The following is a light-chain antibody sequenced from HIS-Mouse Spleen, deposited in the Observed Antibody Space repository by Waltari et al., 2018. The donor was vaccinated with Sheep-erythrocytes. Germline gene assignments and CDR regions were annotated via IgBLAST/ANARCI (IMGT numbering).Light chain of an antibody. J-gene: IGKJ4*01. V-gene: IGKV4-1*01. CDR1: QSLLYSSNNKNY. Sequence: DIVMTQSPDSLAVSLGERATINCKSSQSLLYSSNNKNYLAWYQPKPGQPPKLLIYWASTRESGVPDRFSGSGSGTDFTLTISSLQAEDVAVYYCQQYYSTPLTFGGGTKVEIK. CDR2: WAS. CDR3: QQYYSTPLT.